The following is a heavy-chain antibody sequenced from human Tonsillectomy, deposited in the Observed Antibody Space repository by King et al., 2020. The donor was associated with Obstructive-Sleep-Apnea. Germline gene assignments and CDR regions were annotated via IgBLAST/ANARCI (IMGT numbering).Heavy chain of an antibody. Sequence: VQLQQWGAGLLKPSETLSLTCAVYGGSFSGYYRSWIRQPPGKGLEWIGEINHSGSTNYNPSLKSRVTISIDTSKKQFSLKLTSMTAADTAVYYCTSSDLTMIRGFINFWGQGTLVTVSS. V-gene: IGHV4-34*01. CDR3: TSSDLTMIRGFINF. CDR1: GGSFSGYY. D-gene: IGHD3-10*01. J-gene: IGHJ4*02. CDR2: INHSGST.